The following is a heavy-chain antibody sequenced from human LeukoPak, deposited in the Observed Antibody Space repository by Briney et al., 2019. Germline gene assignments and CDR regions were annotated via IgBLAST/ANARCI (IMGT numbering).Heavy chain of an antibody. CDR1: GYTFTSYG. CDR3: ARDRVAARQYYGMDV. D-gene: IGHD2-15*01. V-gene: IGHV1-18*01. Sequence: ASVRVSCKASGYTFTSYGISWVRQAPGQGLEWMGGISAYNGNTNYAQKLQGRVTMTTDTSTSTAYMELRSLRSDDTAVYYCARDRVAARQYYGMDVWGQGTTVTVSS. CDR2: ISAYNGNT. J-gene: IGHJ6*02.